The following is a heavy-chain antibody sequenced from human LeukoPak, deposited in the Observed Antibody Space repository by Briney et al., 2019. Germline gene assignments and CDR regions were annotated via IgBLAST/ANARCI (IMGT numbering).Heavy chain of an antibody. J-gene: IGHJ6*03. CDR1: GGSIGTYY. D-gene: IGHD3-16*02. V-gene: IGHV4-59*08. Sequence: SETPAPPCTVSGGSIGTYYWSLVRQSPGKGLEGIGYIYVTGKSYNPYLQSRVTISVDTSRNQFFLKMSSVTAADTAVYYCARHIGGGIEDMDVWGKGTKVTVSS. CDR3: ARHIGGGIEDMDV. CDR2: IYVTGKS.